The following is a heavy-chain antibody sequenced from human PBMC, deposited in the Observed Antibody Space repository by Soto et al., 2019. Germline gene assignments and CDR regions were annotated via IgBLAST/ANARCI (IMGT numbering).Heavy chain of an antibody. CDR2: ISGSGGDI. CDR3: ARDGRSSRSAGDD. CDR1: GFTFSNYA. D-gene: IGHD6-13*01. J-gene: IGHJ4*02. V-gene: IGHV3-23*01. Sequence: GGSLRLSCAASGFTFSNYAMSWVRQAPGKGLEWVSIISGSGGDIYYADSVKGRFTVSRDNSKNTLYLQMNSLRADDTAVYSCARDGRSSRSAGDDWGQGTLVTVSS.